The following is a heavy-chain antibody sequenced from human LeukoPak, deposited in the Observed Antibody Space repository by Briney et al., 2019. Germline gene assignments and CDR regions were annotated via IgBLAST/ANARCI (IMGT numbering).Heavy chain of an antibody. CDR2: IIPIFGTA. Sequence: ASVTVSCKASGGTFSSYAISWVRQAPGQGLEWMGGIIPIFGTANYAQKFQGRVTITADKSTSTAYMELSSLRSEDTAVYYCARGYYDSSGYYWKFDYGGQGTLVTVSP. V-gene: IGHV1-69*06. J-gene: IGHJ4*02. D-gene: IGHD3-22*01. CDR1: GGTFSSYA. CDR3: ARGYYDSSGYYWKFDY.